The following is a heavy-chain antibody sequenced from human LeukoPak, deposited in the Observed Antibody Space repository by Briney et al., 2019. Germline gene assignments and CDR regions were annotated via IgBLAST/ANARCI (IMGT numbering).Heavy chain of an antibody. Sequence: ASVKVSCKASGFTFTSSAMQWVRQARGQRLEWIGWIVVGGGNTNYAQKFQERVTITRDMSTSTAYMELSSLRSEDTAVYYCAAESYGDYGNIIRGQGTMVTVSS. J-gene: IGHJ3*02. CDR1: GFTFTSSA. CDR2: IVVGGGNT. D-gene: IGHD4-17*01. CDR3: AAESYGDYGNII. V-gene: IGHV1-58*02.